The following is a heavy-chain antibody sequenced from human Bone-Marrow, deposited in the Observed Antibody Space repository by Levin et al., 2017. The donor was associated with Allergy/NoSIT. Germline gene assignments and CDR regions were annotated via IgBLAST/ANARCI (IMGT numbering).Heavy chain of an antibody. CDR1: GFTFSSYA. D-gene: IGHD6-13*01. V-gene: IGHV3-23*01. J-gene: IGHJ4*02. Sequence: PGGSLRLSCAASGFTFSSYAMSWVRQAPGKGLEWVSAISGSGGGTYYADSVKGRFTISRDNSKNTLYLQMNSLIAEDTAVYYCAKARGYSSSWYYDSWGQGILVTVSS. CDR2: ISGSGGGT. CDR3: AKARGYSSSWYYDS.